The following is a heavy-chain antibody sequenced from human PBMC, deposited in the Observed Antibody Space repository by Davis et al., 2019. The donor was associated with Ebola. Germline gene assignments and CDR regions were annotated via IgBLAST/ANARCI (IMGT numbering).Heavy chain of an antibody. V-gene: IGHV4-59*12. J-gene: IGHJ5*02. CDR1: GGSISSYY. CDR3: AREGFYYDSTGYIGSGFDP. Sequence: GSLRLSCSVSGGSISSYYWSWIRQPPGKGLEWIGYIYYSGSTNYNPSLKSRVTISVDRSKNQFSLKLSSVTAADTAVYYCAREGFYYDSTGYIGSGFDPWGQGTLVTVSS. CDR2: IYYSGST. D-gene: IGHD3-22*01.